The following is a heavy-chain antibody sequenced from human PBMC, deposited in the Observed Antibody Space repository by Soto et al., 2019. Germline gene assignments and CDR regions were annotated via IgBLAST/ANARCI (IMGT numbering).Heavy chain of an antibody. CDR1: GFTFTSYT. J-gene: IGHJ3*02. Sequence: PGGSLRLSCAASGFTFTSYTMNWVRQAPGKGLEWVSSISAGGRSIYYADSLKGRSTVSRDNAKNSLYLQMNSLRAFDTAVYYWARSTPGNPFDIWGQGTMVTVSS. V-gene: IGHV3-21*01. CDR3: ARSTPGNPFDI. D-gene: IGHD3-10*01. CDR2: ISAGGRSI.